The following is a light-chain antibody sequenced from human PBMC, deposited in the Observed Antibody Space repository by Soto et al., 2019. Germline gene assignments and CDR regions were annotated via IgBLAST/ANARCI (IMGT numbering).Light chain of an antibody. CDR2: GAS. Sequence: EIVLTQSPGILSLSPGERATLSCRASQSVSNDFLAWYQQKPGQAPRLLIYGASTRATDVPDRFSGSGSGADFTLTISRLEPEDFAVYYCQQYGSSPPRTSGQGTKVEMK. CDR3: QQYGSSPPRT. V-gene: IGKV3-20*01. CDR1: QSVSNDF. J-gene: IGKJ1*01.